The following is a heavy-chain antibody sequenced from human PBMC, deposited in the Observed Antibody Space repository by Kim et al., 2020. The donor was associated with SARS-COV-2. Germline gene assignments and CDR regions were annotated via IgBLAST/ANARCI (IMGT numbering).Heavy chain of an antibody. V-gene: IGHV3-7*01. CDR2: IKNDGNEK. CDR3: VKALGSRPEGY. J-gene: IGHJ4*02. D-gene: IGHD2-2*01. CDR1: GFTFSRSW. Sequence: GGSLRLSCEASGFTFSRSWMNWVRQTPGKGLEWVANIKNDGNEKNYVDSVKDRFTISRDNSENSVYLQMNSLRAEDTAVYYCVKALGSRPEGYWGQGTLVTVSS.